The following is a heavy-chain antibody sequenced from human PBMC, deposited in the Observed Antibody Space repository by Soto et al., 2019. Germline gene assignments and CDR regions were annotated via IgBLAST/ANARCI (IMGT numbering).Heavy chain of an antibody. CDR1: GFTFSSYA. J-gene: IGHJ4*02. Sequence: EVQLLESGGGLVQPGGSLRLSCAASGFTFSSYAMSWVRQAPGKGLEWVSAISGSGGSTYYADSVKGRFTISRDNSKNTLYLQMNSLSAEDTAVYYCAKRSSSLGWDEPGAFDYWGQGTLVTVSS. D-gene: IGHD6-19*01. CDR2: ISGSGGST. CDR3: AKRSSSLGWDEPGAFDY. V-gene: IGHV3-23*01.